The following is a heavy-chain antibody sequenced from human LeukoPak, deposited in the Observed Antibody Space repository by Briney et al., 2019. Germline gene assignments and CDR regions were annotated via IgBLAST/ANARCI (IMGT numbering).Heavy chain of an antibody. V-gene: IGHV3-23*01. CDR3: AKKYCSGGSCYEGYDAFDI. CDR2: ISGSGGST. J-gene: IGHJ3*02. CDR1: GFTFSSYG. Sequence: GGSLRLSCAASGFTFSSYGMSWVRQAPGKGLEWVSAISGSGGSTYYADSVKGRFTISRDNSKNTLYLQMNSLRTEDTAVYYCAKKYCSGGSCYEGYDAFDIWGQGTMVTVSS. D-gene: IGHD2-15*01.